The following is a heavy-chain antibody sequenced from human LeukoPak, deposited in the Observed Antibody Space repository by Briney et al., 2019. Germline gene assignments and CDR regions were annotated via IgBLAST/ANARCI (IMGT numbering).Heavy chain of an antibody. J-gene: IGHJ4*02. CDR3: ARDGLGGDSSGYYPHLFDY. D-gene: IGHD3-22*01. V-gene: IGHV4-61*02. Sequence: SQTLSLTCTVSGGSISSGDYYWSWIRQPAGKGLEWIGRIYTSGNANYNPSLSSRVTISVDTSKNQFSLNLSSVTAADTAVYYCARDGLGGDSSGYYPHLFDYWGQGTLVTVSS. CDR2: IYTSGNA. CDR1: GGSISSGDYY.